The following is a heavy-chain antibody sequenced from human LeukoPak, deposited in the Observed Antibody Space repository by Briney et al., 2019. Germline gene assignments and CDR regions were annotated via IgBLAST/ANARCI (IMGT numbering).Heavy chain of an antibody. CDR2: IYISGSGST. V-gene: IGHV4-4*07. Sequence: SETLSLTCTVSGGSISSYYWSWIRQPAGKGLEWIGRIYISGSGSTNYNPSLKSRVTMSVDTSKNQFSLKLSSVTAADTAVYYCARSGRRRVTYYDSSGYYGCWGQGTLVTVSS. J-gene: IGHJ4*02. D-gene: IGHD3-22*01. CDR1: GGSISSYY. CDR3: ARSGRRRVTYYDSSGYYGC.